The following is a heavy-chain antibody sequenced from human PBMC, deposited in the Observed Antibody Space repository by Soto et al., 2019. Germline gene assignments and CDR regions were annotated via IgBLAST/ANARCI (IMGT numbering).Heavy chain of an antibody. Sequence: QITLKESGPTLVKPTQTLTLTCTFSGFSLSSNEVGVGWIRQPPGKALEWLALIYWDGDKHYSPSLKSRLTITKDTAKNQVVLTMTPMDPVDTATYYCAHRGGAAAGTDFFDYWGQGTLVTVSS. CDR3: AHRGGAAAGTDFFDY. CDR1: GFSLSSNEVG. D-gene: IGHD6-13*01. V-gene: IGHV2-5*02. J-gene: IGHJ4*02. CDR2: IYWDGDK.